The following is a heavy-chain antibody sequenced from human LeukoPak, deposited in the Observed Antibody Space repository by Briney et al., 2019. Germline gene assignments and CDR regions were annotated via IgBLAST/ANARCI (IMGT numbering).Heavy chain of an antibody. Sequence: SETLSLTCTVSGGSISSGDYYWSWIRQPPGKGLEWIGYIYHSGSTYYNPSLKSRVTMSVDTSKNQFSLKLSSVTAADTAVYYCARGSDDYGDLPLYYFDYWGQGTLVTVSS. J-gene: IGHJ4*02. D-gene: IGHD4-17*01. CDR2: IYHSGST. V-gene: IGHV4-30-4*01. CDR3: ARGSDDYGDLPLYYFDY. CDR1: GGSISSGDYY.